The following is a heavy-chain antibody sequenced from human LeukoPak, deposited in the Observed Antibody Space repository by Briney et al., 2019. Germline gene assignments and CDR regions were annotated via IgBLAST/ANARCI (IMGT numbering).Heavy chain of an antibody. CDR2: ISSSSSYI. Sequence: PGGSLRLSCAASGFTFSSYAMSWVRQAPGKGLEWVSSISSSSSYIYYADSVKGRFTISRDNAKNSLYLQMNSLRAEDTAVYYCARDAPLGGFDYWGQGTLVTVSS. CDR1: GFTFSSYA. J-gene: IGHJ4*02. D-gene: IGHD1-26*01. V-gene: IGHV3-21*01. CDR3: ARDAPLGGFDY.